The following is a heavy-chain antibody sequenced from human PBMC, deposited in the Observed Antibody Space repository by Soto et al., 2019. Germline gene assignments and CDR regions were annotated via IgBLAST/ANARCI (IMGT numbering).Heavy chain of an antibody. CDR3: AREYHP. CDR1: GGSVSTGSYY. Sequence: QVHLQESGPGLVKPSETLYLTCTVSGGSVSTGSYYWTWIRQPPGKGLEWIGHIYYSGGTNYNPPLKSRVTISLDTSRNQFALKLSSVTAADTAVYYCAREYHPWGQGTLVTVSS. J-gene: IGHJ5*02. D-gene: IGHD2-2*02. CDR2: IYYSGGT. V-gene: IGHV4-61*01.